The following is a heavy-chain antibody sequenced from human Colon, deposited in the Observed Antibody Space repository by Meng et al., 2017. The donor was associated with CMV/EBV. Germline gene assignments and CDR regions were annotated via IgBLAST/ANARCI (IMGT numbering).Heavy chain of an antibody. D-gene: IGHD4-17*01. J-gene: IGHJ4*02. CDR2: IYYSGST. CDR1: GGSISSSSYY. CDR3: VREPPYGEYFDS. Sequence: SETLSLTCTVSGGSISSSSYYWGWIRQPPGKGLEWIGSIYYSGSTYYNPSLKSRVTISVDTSKNQFSLKLSSVTAADTAVYFCVREPPYGEYFDSWGQGTLVTVSS. V-gene: IGHV4-39*07.